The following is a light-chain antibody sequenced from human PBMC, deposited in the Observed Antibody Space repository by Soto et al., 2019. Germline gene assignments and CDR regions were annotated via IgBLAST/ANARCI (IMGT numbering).Light chain of an antibody. CDR3: QQSYSTLFT. V-gene: IGKV1-39*01. CDR1: QDISSY. Sequence: DILMTQSPSSLSASVGDSVTITCRASQDISSYLNWYQHKPGRAPKLLIYAASTLHSGVPSRFSGSESGTDFTLTISSLQPEEFATYYCQQSYSTLFTFGPGTKVDFK. CDR2: AAS. J-gene: IGKJ3*01.